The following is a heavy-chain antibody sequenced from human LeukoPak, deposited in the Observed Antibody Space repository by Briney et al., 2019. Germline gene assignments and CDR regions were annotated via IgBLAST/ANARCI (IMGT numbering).Heavy chain of an antibody. D-gene: IGHD6-13*01. Sequence: QSGGSLRLSCAASGFTFTNAWMNWVRQAPGKGLEWISYISSSSSPIYYAGSVKGRFTTSRDNAKNSLYLQMNSLRVEDTAVYYCAKSGGQQLVAAYGMDVWGQGTTVTVSS. J-gene: IGHJ6*02. CDR1: GFTFTNAW. V-gene: IGHV3-48*04. CDR2: ISSSSSPI. CDR3: AKSGGQQLVAAYGMDV.